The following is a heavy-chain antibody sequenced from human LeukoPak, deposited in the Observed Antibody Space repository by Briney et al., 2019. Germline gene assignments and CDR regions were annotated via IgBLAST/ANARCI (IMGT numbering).Heavy chain of an antibody. CDR2: IYSSGST. J-gene: IGHJ4*02. CDR3: ARHVGIHLWSLYFDY. D-gene: IGHD5-18*01. CDR1: GGSISSYY. V-gene: IGHV4-59*08. Sequence: PSETLSLTCIVSGGSISSYYWSWIRQPPGKGLEWIGYIYSSGSTDYNPSLKSRVTISLDTSNHQFSLKLTSVTAADTAVYYYARHVGIHLWSLYFDYWGQGSLVTVSS.